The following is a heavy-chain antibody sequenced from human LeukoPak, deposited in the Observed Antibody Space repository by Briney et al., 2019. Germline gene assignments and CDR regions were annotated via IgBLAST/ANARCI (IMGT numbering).Heavy chain of an antibody. CDR3: ARQSSGSHPRHSDY. CDR2: IYYSGST. Sequence: SETLSLTCTVSGGSISNSYYWGWIRQPPGKGLEWIGSIYYSGSTYYNPSLKSRVTISVDTSKNQFSLKLSSVTAADTAVYYCARQSSGSHPRHSDYWGQGTLVTVSS. CDR1: GGSISNSYY. D-gene: IGHD1-26*01. V-gene: IGHV4-39*01. J-gene: IGHJ4*02.